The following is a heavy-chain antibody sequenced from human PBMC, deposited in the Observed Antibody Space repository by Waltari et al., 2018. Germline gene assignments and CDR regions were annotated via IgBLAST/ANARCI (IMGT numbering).Heavy chain of an antibody. D-gene: IGHD2-2*01. CDR2: ISGSGGST. V-gene: IGHV3-23*04. CDR3: AKRWHCSSTSCYPFDY. CDR1: GFTFSSYA. J-gene: IGHJ4*02. Sequence: EVQLVESGGGLVQPGGSLRLSCAASGFTFSSYAMSWVRQAPGKGLEWVSAISGSGGSTYYADSVKGRFTISRDNSKNTLYLQMNSLSAEDTAVYYCAKRWHCSSTSCYPFDYWGQGTLVTVSS.